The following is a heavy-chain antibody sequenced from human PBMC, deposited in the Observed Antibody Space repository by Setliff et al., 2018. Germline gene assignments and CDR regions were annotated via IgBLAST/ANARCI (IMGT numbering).Heavy chain of an antibody. CDR2: LSYDERVI. V-gene: IGHV3-30*14. CDR1: GFNFNSYV. D-gene: IGHD3-10*01. CDR3: RVWIGDLSRDF. J-gene: IGHJ4*02. Sequence: GGSLRLSCVASGFNFNSYVMHWVRQAPGKGLEWVAVLSYDERVIYYADSVKGRFTISRDNSKNTIDLQVNSLRAEDTAVYYCRVWIGDLSRDFWGRGTLVTVSS.